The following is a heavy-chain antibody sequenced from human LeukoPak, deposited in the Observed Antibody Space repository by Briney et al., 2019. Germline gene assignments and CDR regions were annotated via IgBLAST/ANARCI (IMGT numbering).Heavy chain of an antibody. J-gene: IGHJ4*02. CDR3: TRVYLERLTAGYFDH. D-gene: IGHD2-8*01. CDR2: ISDDGRQT. V-gene: IGHV3-30*04. CDR1: GFTFTDYA. Sequence: GRSLRLSCAASGFTFTDYAMNWVRQAPGTGLEWVAVISDDGRQTYYADSVKGRFTVSRDNSRDTVYLQMNSLRDEDTATYYCTRVYLERLTAGYFDHWGPGSLVALSP.